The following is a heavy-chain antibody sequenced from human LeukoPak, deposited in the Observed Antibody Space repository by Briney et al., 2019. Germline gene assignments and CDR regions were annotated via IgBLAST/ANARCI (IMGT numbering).Heavy chain of an antibody. CDR3: ARGYSSRLIHY. J-gene: IGHJ4*02. V-gene: IGHV4-59*01. D-gene: IGHD6-13*01. CDR1: SGSISGYY. CDR2: IYHTGST. Sequence: SETLSLTCTVPSGSISGYYWNWIRQPPGKGLEWIGYIYHTGSTNYNPSLKSRVTISVDTSKNQFSLKLSSVTAADTAVYFCARGYSSRLIHYWGQGTLVTVPS.